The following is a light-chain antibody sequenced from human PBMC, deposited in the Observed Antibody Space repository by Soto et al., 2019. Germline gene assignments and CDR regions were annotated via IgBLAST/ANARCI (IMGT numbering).Light chain of an antibody. CDR3: QQRSNWWIT. J-gene: IGKJ5*01. CDR2: DTS. Sequence: EIVLTQSPAILSLSPGERAALSCRASQSVTNYLAWYQQKPGQAPRLLIYDTSNRATGIPARFSGSGSGTDFTLTISSLEPEDFAVYYCQQRSNWWITFGQGTRLEIK. CDR1: QSVTNY. V-gene: IGKV3-11*01.